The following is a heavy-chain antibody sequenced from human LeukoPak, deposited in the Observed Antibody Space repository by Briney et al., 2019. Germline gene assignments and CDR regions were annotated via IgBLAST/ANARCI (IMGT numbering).Heavy chain of an antibody. V-gene: IGHV1-46*01. Sequence: ASVKVSCKASGYTFTSYYMHWVRQAPGQVLEWMGIINPNGGSTSYAQKFQGRVTMTRGMSTSTVYMELSGLRSEDTAVYYCARGAGVHYDFWSGYYRLWGQGTLVTVSS. J-gene: IGHJ4*02. CDR1: GYTFTSYY. D-gene: IGHD3-3*01. CDR3: ARGAGVHYDFWSGYYRL. CDR2: INPNGGST.